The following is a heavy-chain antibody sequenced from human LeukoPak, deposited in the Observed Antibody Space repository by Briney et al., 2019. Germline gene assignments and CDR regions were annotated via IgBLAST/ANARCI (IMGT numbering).Heavy chain of an antibody. Sequence: PGGSLRLSCAASGFTFSSYWMSWVRQAPGKGLEWVANIKQDGSEKYYVDSVKGRFTISRDNAKNSLYLQMNSLRAEDTAVYYCARDGNANYYGSGSYGYYYYMDVWGKGTTVTVSS. CDR3: ARDGNANYYGSGSYGYYYYMDV. J-gene: IGHJ6*03. D-gene: IGHD3-10*01. V-gene: IGHV3-7*01. CDR1: GFTFSSYW. CDR2: IKQDGSEK.